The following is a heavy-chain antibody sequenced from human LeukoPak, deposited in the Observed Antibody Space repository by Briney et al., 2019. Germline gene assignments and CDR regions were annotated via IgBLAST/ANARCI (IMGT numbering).Heavy chain of an antibody. J-gene: IGHJ4*02. CDR2: INPISGGT. Sequence: ASVKVSCKPSGYTFTDYYMHWVRQAPGQRLEWMGWINPISGGTNYAQKFQGRVTMARDTSVSTAYMELSRLRSDDTAVYYCARGWGVVVTDRTVNYWGQGTLVTVSS. V-gene: IGHV1-2*02. D-gene: IGHD2-21*02. CDR1: GYTFTDYY. CDR3: ARGWGVVVTDRTVNY.